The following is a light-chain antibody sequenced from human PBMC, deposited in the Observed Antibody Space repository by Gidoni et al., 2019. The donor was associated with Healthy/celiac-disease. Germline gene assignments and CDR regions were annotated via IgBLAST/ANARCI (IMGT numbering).Light chain of an antibody. CDR3: QQYNSYSPQFT. CDR1: QSISSW. J-gene: IGKJ3*01. CDR2: KAS. Sequence: DIQMTQSPSTLSASVGDRVTITCRASQSISSWLAWYQQKPGKAPKLLIYKASSLESGVPSRFSGSGSGTEFTLTISSLQPDDFATYYCQQYNSYSPQFTFGPGTKVEIK. V-gene: IGKV1-5*03.